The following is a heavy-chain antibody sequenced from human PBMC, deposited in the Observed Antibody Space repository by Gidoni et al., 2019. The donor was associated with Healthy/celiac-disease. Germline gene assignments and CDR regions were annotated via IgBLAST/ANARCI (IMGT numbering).Heavy chain of an antibody. J-gene: IGHJ6*03. D-gene: IGHD2-2*01. CDR1: GGSFSGYY. CDR3: ARGPRPNPRLGYCSSTSCYASRYYYYMDV. Sequence: QVQLQQWGAGLLKPSATLSLTCAVSGGSFSGYYWSWIRQPPGKGLEWIGEINHSGSTNYNPSLKSRVTISVDTSKNQFSLKLSSVTAADTAVYYCARGPRPNPRLGYCSSTSCYASRYYYYMDVWGKGTTVTVSS. CDR2: INHSGST. V-gene: IGHV4-34*01.